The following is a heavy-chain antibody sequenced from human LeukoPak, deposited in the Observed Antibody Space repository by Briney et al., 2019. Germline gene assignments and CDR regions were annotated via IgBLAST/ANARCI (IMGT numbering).Heavy chain of an antibody. V-gene: IGHV3-21*01. J-gene: IGHJ4*02. D-gene: IGHD6-19*01. CDR3: ATDGRSSGWYGFDY. CDR2: ITSPVGRM. CDR1: GFTFSTYS. Sequence: GGPVRLSCAASGFTFSTYSMNWDRQAPGKGLEWVSSITSPVGRMYYADSLKGRITISRDNARSTLYLQMNSLRAEDTAVYYCATDGRSSGWYGFDYWGQGILGSASS.